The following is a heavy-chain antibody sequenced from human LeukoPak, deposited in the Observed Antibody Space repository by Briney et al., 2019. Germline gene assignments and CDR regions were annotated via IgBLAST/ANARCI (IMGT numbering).Heavy chain of an antibody. CDR3: ARDRNDILTGPDAFDI. CDR1: GFTFSSYG. V-gene: IGHV3-30*03. Sequence: PGGSLRLSCAASGFTFSSYGMHWVRQAPGKGLEWVAVISYDGSNKYYADSVKGRFTISRDNSKNTLYLQMNSLRAEDTAVYYCARDRNDILTGPDAFDIWGQGTMVTVSS. J-gene: IGHJ3*02. CDR2: ISYDGSNK. D-gene: IGHD3-9*01.